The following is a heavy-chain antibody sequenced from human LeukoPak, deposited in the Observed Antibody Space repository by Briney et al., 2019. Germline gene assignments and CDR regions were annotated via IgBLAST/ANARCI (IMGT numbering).Heavy chain of an antibody. CDR1: GFTFNDYA. Sequence: PGGSLRLSCTTSGFTFNDYAMHWVRQAPGKGLVWVSRINPDGGRISYADSVQGRFTISRDNAKNTVYLQMNSLRAEDTAVYYCARVGTGSWYFDLWGRGTLVTFSS. CDR3: ARVGTGSWYFDL. V-gene: IGHV3-74*01. J-gene: IGHJ2*01. D-gene: IGHD3-10*01. CDR2: INPDGGRI.